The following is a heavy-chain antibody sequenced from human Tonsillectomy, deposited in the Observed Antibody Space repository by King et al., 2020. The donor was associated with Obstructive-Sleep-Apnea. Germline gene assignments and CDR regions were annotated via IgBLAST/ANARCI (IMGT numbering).Heavy chain of an antibody. J-gene: IGHJ6*02. CDR3: ARRPPHPQAFMDV. Sequence: VQLVESGAEVRQSGASVKVSCKASEYVFTAYHLHWVRQAPGQGLEWMGWINPNTGGTQYAQKFQGRVTMTRETFIRTSYMELNRLTSDDAAVYFCARRPPHPQAFMDVWGQGTTVSVS. V-gene: IGHV1-2*02. CDR1: EYVFTAYH. CDR2: INPNTGGT.